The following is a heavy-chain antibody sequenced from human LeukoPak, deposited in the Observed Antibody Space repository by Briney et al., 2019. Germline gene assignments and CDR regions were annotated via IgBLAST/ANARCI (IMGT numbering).Heavy chain of an antibody. CDR1: GGSISSYY. CDR2: IYTSGST. V-gene: IGHV4-4*07. J-gene: IGHJ5*02. D-gene: IGHD3-10*01. Sequence: SQTLSLTCTVSGGSISSYYWSWIRQPAGQGLKWIGRIYTSGSTNYNPSLKSRVAMSVDTSKNQFSLKLSSVTAADTAVYYCARDRILWFGEQFDPWGQGTLVTVSS. CDR3: ARDRILWFGEQFDP.